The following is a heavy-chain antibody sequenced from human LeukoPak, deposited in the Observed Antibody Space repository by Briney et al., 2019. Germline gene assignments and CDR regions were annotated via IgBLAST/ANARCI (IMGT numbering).Heavy chain of an antibody. J-gene: IGHJ4*02. V-gene: IGHV4-61*08. Sequence: SETLSLTCTVSGGSISSGGYYWSWIRQHPGKGLEWIGYIYYTGSTNYNPSLKSRVTISVDTSKNQFSLKLSSVTAADTAVYYCARVGDWNDLVYWGQGTLVTVSS. CDR3: ARVGDWNDLVY. D-gene: IGHD1-1*01. CDR1: GGSISSGGYY. CDR2: IYYTGST.